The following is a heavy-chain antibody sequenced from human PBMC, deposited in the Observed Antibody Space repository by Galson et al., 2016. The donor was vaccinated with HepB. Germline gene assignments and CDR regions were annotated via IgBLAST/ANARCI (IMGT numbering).Heavy chain of an antibody. CDR3: ARDDETYGDPDF. CDR1: GFTFNSYW. V-gene: IGHV3-74*01. D-gene: IGHD4-17*01. CDR2: INTDGSET. J-gene: IGHJ4*02. Sequence: SLRLSCAASGFTFNSYWMHWVRQAPGKGLVWVSRINTDGSETNYADSVKGRFTISRDNAKNTVYLQMSGLRAEDTAVYYCARDDETYGDPDFWGQGTLVTVSS.